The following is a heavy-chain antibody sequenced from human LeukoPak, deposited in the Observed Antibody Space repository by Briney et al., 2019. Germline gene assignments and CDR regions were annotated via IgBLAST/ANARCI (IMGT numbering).Heavy chain of an antibody. D-gene: IGHD5-24*01. CDR3: ARSRDAFLLDY. Sequence: PSGTLSLTCTVSVGSTSVYYWSWIRPPPGKGLEWIGYISHSGSINYNPSLQSRVTISVDTSNSQFSLNVSTVTAADTAVYYCARSRDAFLLDYWGQGTLVTVSS. CDR1: VGSTSVYY. V-gene: IGHV4-59*01. CDR2: ISHSGSI. J-gene: IGHJ4*02.